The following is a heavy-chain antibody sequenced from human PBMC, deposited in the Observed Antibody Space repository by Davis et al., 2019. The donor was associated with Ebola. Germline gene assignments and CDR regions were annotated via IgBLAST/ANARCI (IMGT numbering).Heavy chain of an antibody. D-gene: IGHD2-2*01. CDR3: ARRAPSGYCISTSCYVSFDY. Sequence: GESLKISCKASGYTFPNYWLVWVRQMPGKGLEWMGIIYPGDSDARYSPSFQGQVTISADKSISTAYLQWSSLKASDTAMYYCARRAPSGYCISTSCYVSFDYWGQGTLVTVSS. J-gene: IGHJ4*02. CDR1: GYTFPNYW. V-gene: IGHV5-51*01. CDR2: IYPGDSDA.